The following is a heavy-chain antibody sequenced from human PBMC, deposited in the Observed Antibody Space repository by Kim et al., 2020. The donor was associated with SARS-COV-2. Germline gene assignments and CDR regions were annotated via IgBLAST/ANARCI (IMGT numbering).Heavy chain of an antibody. D-gene: IGHD3-10*01. J-gene: IGHJ4*02. CDR1: GGSFSGYY. CDR3: ASRGAYRVVRGVIPLDY. Sequence: SETLSLTCAVYGGSFSGYYWSWIRQPPGKGLEWIGEINHSGSTNYNPSLKSRVTISVDTSKNQFSLKLSSVTAADTAVYYCASRGAYRVVRGVIPLDYWGQGTLVTVSS. CDR2: INHSGST. V-gene: IGHV4-34*01.